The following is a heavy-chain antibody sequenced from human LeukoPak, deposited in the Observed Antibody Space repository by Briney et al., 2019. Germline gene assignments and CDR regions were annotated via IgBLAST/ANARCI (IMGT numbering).Heavy chain of an antibody. CDR2: ISSSGSTI. CDR3: ARVSAGYSGYDSGDY. V-gene: IGHV3-11*01. CDR1: GFTFSDYY. J-gene: IGHJ4*02. Sequence: PGGSLRLSCAASGFTFSDYYMSWIRQAPGKGLEWVSYISSSGSTIYYANSVKGRFTISRDNAKNSLYLQMNSLRAEDTAVYYCARVSAGYSGYDSGDYWGQGTLVTVSS. D-gene: IGHD5-12*01.